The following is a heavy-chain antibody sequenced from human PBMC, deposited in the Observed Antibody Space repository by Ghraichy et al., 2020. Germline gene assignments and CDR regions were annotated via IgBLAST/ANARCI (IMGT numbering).Heavy chain of an antibody. Sequence: ASVKVSCKASGYTFTGYYIHWVRQAPGQGLEWMGWINPNSGGTNYAQKFQGRVTMTRDTSIRTAYMELRRLRSDDTAVYYCARDRLGYRYYYDSSGLRHWGQGTLVTVSP. J-gene: IGHJ1*01. CDR2: INPNSGGT. CDR1: GYTFTGYY. CDR3: ARDRLGYRYYYDSSGLRH. D-gene: IGHD3-22*01. V-gene: IGHV1-2*02.